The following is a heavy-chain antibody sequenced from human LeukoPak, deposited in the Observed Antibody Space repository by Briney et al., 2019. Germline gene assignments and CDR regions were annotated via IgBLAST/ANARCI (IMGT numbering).Heavy chain of an antibody. J-gene: IGHJ5*02. D-gene: IGHD2-21*01. V-gene: IGHV1-2*02. CDR2: INPNSGGT. CDR1: GYSFTDYY. CDR3: ARADRLHGGPYLIGP. Sequence: GASVKVSCKTSGYSFTDYYMHWVRQAPGQGLEWMGWINPNSGGTSSAQKFQGRVTMTRDTSITTVYMEMSCLTSDDTAIYYCARADRLHGGPYLIGPWGQGTLVTVSS.